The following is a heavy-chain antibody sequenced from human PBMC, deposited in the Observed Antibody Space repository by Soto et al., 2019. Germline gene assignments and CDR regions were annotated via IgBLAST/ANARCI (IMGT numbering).Heavy chain of an antibody. J-gene: IGHJ3*02. CDR3: ARLNRADAFDI. CDR1: GGTFSSYA. Sequence: AASVKVSCKASGGTFSSYAISWVRQAPGQGLEWMGGIIPIFGTANYAQKFQGRVTITADKSTSTAYMELSSLRSEDTAVYYCARLNRADAFDIWGQGTMVTVSS. V-gene: IGHV1-69*06. CDR2: IIPIFGTA.